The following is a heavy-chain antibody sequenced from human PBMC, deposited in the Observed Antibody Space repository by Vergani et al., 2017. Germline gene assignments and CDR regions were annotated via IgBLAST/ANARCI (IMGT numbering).Heavy chain of an antibody. CDR2: IKQDGSEK. D-gene: IGHD3-22*01. J-gene: IGHJ4*02. V-gene: IGHV3-7*03. Sequence: EVQLVESGGGLVQPGGSLRLSCAASGFTFSSYWMSWVRQAPGKGLEWVANIKQDGSEKYYVDSVKGRFTISRDNAKNSLYLQMNRLRAEDTAVYYCARELDSSGYSFDYWGQGTLVTVSS. CDR1: GFTFSSYW. CDR3: ARELDSSGYSFDY.